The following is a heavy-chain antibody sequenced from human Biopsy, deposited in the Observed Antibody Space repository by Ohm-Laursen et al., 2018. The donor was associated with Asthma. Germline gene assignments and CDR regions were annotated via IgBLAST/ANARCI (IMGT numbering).Heavy chain of an antibody. CDR3: ARVPVAAAGPYYYGMDV. Sequence: SLRLSCTAFGFTFRSYAMHWVRQAPGKGLDWVALISFDPLNKQYADWVRGRFTVSRDSSKNTLYLQMNSLRADDTAVYYCARVPVAAAGPYYYGMDVWGQGTTVTVSS. V-gene: IGHV3-30-3*01. CDR2: ISFDPLNK. J-gene: IGHJ6*02. D-gene: IGHD6-13*01. CDR1: GFTFRSYA.